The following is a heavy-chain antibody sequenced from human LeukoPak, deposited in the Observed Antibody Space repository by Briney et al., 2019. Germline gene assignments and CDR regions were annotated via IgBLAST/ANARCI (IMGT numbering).Heavy chain of an antibody. CDR3: ARDSRGGSGSYYNRGGFDY. CDR1: EFTFSKYA. CDR2: ISASGDST. J-gene: IGHJ4*02. V-gene: IGHV3-23*01. D-gene: IGHD3-10*01. Sequence: PGGSLRLSCAASEFTFSKYAMSWVRQAPGKGLEWVSGISASGDSTYYADSVKGRITISRDNSKNTLYLQMNSLRAEDTAVYYCARDSRGGSGSYYNRGGFDYWGQGTLVTVSS.